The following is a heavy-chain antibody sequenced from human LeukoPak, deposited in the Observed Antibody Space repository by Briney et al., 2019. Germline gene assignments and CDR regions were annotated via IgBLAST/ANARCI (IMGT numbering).Heavy chain of an antibody. V-gene: IGHV3-23*01. CDR2: ISGSGGST. CDR3: AREYYDFWSGYYKYYFDY. Sequence: GGSLRLSCAASGFTFSGYAMSWVRQAPGKGLEWVSAISGSGGSTYYADSVKGRFTISRDNSKNTLYLQMNSLRAEDTAVYYCAREYYDFWSGYYKYYFDYWGQGTLVTVSS. D-gene: IGHD3-3*01. J-gene: IGHJ4*02. CDR1: GFTFSGYA.